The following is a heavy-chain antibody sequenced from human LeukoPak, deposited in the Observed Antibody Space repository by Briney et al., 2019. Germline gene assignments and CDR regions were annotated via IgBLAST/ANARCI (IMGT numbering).Heavy chain of an antibody. CDR2: IIPVFGTP. CDR3: ARERLARFPYFDY. V-gene: IGHV1-69*06. J-gene: IGHJ4*02. CDR1: GGTFSNSG. Sequence: SVKVSCKTSGGTFSNSGISWVRQAPGQGPEWMGGIIPVFGTPNYAQKFQGRLTITADRSTTTAYVELSSLTSDDTAVYYCARERLARFPYFDYWGQGTLVAVSS. D-gene: IGHD3-3*01.